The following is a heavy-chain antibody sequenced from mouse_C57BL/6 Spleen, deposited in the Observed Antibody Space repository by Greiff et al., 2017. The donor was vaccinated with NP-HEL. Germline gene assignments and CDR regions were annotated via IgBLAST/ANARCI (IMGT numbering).Heavy chain of an antibody. J-gene: IGHJ1*03. Sequence: QVQLQQPGAELVMPGASVKLSCKASGYTFTSYWMHWVKQRPGQGLEWIGEIDPSDSYTNYNQKFKGKSTLTVDKSSSTAYMQLSSLTSEDSAVYYCARSGHYGSRDWYFDVWGTGTTVTVSS. CDR3: ARSGHYGSRDWYFDV. CDR2: IDPSDSYT. V-gene: IGHV1-69*01. CDR1: GYTFTSYW. D-gene: IGHD1-1*01.